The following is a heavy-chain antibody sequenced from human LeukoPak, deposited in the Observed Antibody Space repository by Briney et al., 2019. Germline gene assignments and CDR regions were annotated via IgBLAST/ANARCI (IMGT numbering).Heavy chain of an antibody. CDR2: MNPNSGNT. CDR1: GYTFTSYD. Sequence: RASVKVSCKASGYTFTSYDINWVWQATGQGLEWMGWMNPNSGNTGYVQKFQGRVSTTRNTSISTAYMELSSLRSEDTAVYYCGRGRGNGRPENYFDYWGQGTLVTVSS. J-gene: IGHJ4*02. V-gene: IGHV1-8*01. CDR3: GRGRGNGRPENYFDY. D-gene: IGHD2-8*01.